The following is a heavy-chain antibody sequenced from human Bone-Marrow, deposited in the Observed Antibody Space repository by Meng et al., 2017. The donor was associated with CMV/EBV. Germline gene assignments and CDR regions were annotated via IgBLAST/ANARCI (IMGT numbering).Heavy chain of an antibody. V-gene: IGHV3-49*04. CDR3: TRGLSYYDFWSGYYSYDAFDI. J-gene: IGHJ3*02. D-gene: IGHD3-3*01. Sequence: GESLKISCIGSGFTFGDHGINWVRQAPGKGLEWVGFTRSKAYGGRADYAASVKGRFTISRDDSKGIAYLQMNSLKTEDTAVYYCTRGLSYYDFWSGYYSYDAFDIWGQGKMVPVSS. CDR2: TRSKAYGGRA. CDR1: GFTFGDHG.